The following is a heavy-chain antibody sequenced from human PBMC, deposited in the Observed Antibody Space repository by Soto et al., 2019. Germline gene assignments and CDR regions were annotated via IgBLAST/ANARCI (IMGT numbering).Heavy chain of an antibody. D-gene: IGHD2-2*01. CDR1: RFTFSTYE. CDR3: VRYCSSTLCNGVATRTFDY. V-gene: IGHV3-48*03. CDR2: ISSGGDTV. Sequence: GGSLRLSCAASRFTFSTYEMHWLRQAPGKGLEWVSYISSGGDTVHYADSVKGRFTISRDNTRNSLYLQMNSLRGEDTALYYCVRYCSSTLCNGVATRTFDYWGQGTLVTVSA. J-gene: IGHJ4*02.